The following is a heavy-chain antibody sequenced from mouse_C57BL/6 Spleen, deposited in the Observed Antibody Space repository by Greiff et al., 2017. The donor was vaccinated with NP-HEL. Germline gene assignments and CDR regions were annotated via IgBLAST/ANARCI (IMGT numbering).Heavy chain of an antibody. CDR2: INPGSGGT. Sequence: VQLQESGAELVRPGTSVKVSCKASGYAFTNYLIEWVKQRPGQGLEWIGVINPGSGGTNYNEKFKGKATLTADKSSSTAYMQLSSLTSEDSAVYFCARRDTSFDYWGQGTTLTVSS. CDR3: ARRDTSFDY. V-gene: IGHV1-54*01. CDR1: GYAFTNYL. J-gene: IGHJ2*01.